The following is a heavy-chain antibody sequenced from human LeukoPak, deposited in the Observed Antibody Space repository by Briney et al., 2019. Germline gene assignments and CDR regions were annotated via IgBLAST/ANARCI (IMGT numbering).Heavy chain of an antibody. CDR1: GFTVSSNY. D-gene: IGHD2-15*01. CDR2: IYSGGST. CDR3: ARELRGYCSGGSCYDNWFGP. J-gene: IGHJ5*02. V-gene: IGHV3-53*01. Sequence: GGSLRLSCAASGFTVSSNYMSWVRQAPGKGLEWVSVIYSGGSTYYADSVKGRFTISRDNSKNTLYLQMNSLRAEDTAVYYCARELRGYCSGGSCYDNWFGPWGQGTLVTVSS.